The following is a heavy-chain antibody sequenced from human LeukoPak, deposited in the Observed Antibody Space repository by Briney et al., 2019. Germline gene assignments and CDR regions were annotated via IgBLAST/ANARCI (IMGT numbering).Heavy chain of an antibody. CDR1: GFTFRTCA. Sequence: GGSLRLSCAASGFTFRTCAMRWVRQAPGKGLEWVSAISDSGGTTKYADSVKGRFTISRDNSKNTLYLQMNNLRVEDTAVYYCAKGDGGRWYAFEMWGQGTMVTVSS. V-gene: IGHV3-23*01. CDR2: ISDSGGTT. J-gene: IGHJ3*02. CDR3: AKGDGGRWYAFEM. D-gene: IGHD2-15*01.